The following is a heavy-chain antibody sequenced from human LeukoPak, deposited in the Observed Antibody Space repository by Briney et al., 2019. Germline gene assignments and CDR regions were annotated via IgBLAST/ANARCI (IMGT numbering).Heavy chain of an antibody. CDR2: IYPGDSDT. Sequence: GESLKISCKGSGYSFTSYWIGWVRQMPGKGLEWMGIIYPGDSDTRYSPSFQGQVTISADKSISTAYLQWSSLKASDTAMYYCARLGRGYYDILTGYYLDYWGQGTLVTVSS. J-gene: IGHJ4*02. CDR3: ARLGRGYYDILTGYYLDY. CDR1: GYSFTSYW. V-gene: IGHV5-51*01. D-gene: IGHD3-9*01.